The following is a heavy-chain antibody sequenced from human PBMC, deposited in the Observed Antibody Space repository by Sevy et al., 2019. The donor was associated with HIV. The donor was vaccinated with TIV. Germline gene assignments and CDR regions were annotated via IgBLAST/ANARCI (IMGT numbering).Heavy chain of an antibody. D-gene: IGHD5-12*01. Sequence: GGSLRLSCAASGFTFSSYAMHWVRQAPGKGLEWVAVISYDGSNKYYADSVKGRFTISRDNSKNTLYLQMNSLRAEDTAVYYCARVGAQATYSAYDGLTDAFDIWGQGTMVTVSS. CDR1: GFTFSSYA. V-gene: IGHV3-30-3*01. J-gene: IGHJ3*02. CDR2: ISYDGSNK. CDR3: ARVGAQATYSAYDGLTDAFDI.